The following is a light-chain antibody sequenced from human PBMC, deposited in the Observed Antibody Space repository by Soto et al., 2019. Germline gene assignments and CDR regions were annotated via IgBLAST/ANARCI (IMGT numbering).Light chain of an antibody. J-gene: IGLJ1*01. CDR1: SSDVGTYNH. CDR3: CSFTTIRTLV. Sequence: QSVLTQPASVSGSPGQSITISCTGTSSDVGTYNHVSWYQQHPGKAPQLIIYEVSNRPSGLSNRFSASKSGKTASLTISGLQAEDEADYYCCSFTTIRTLVFGSGTQLTVL. CDR2: EVS. V-gene: IGLV2-14*01.